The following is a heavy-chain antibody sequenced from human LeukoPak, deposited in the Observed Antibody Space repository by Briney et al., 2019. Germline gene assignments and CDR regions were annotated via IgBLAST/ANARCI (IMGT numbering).Heavy chain of an antibody. D-gene: IGHD6-13*01. CDR2: ISGSGGVT. CDR1: EFTFISYA. Sequence: PGGSLRLSCAASEFTFISYAMTWVRQAPGKGLEWVSTISGSGGVTYYADFVKGRFTISRDNSKNPLYLQMNSLRAEYTAIYYCAKDGSSSWYKFPNFFDNWGQGTLVTVSS. J-gene: IGHJ4*02. CDR3: AKDGSSSWYKFPNFFDN. V-gene: IGHV3-23*01.